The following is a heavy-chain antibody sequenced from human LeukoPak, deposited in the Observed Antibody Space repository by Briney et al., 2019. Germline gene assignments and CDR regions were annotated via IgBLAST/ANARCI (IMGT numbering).Heavy chain of an antibody. D-gene: IGHD4-17*01. Sequence: PGGSLRLSCAPSGFTFSSYWMSWVRQAPGQGLEWVAKIKEDGSEKYYVDSVKGRFTISRDNAKNSLILQMNSMRAEDTAVYYCATWDDYCDHVAFEYWGQGTLVTVSS. J-gene: IGHJ4*02. CDR3: ATWDDYCDHVAFEY. CDR2: IKEDGSEK. V-gene: IGHV3-7*01. CDR1: GFTFSSYW.